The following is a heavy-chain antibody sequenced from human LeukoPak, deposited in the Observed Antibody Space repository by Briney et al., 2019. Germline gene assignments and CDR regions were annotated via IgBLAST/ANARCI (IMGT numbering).Heavy chain of an antibody. Sequence: GRSLRLSCAASGFTLSSYAMHWVRQAPGKGLEWVAVISYDGSNKYYADSVKGRFTISRDNSKNTLYLQMNSLRAEDTAVYYCARDLAFMVRGVSLDYWGQGTLVTVSS. V-gene: IGHV3-30-3*01. CDR1: GFTLSSYA. J-gene: IGHJ4*02. CDR3: ARDLAFMVRGVSLDY. D-gene: IGHD3-10*01. CDR2: ISYDGSNK.